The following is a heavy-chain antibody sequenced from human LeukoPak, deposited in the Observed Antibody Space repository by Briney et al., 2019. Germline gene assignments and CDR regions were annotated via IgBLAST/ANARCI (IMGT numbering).Heavy chain of an antibody. J-gene: IGHJ4*02. CDR2: IYYSGDT. Sequence: SETLSLTCTVSGGSISSYYWSWIRQPPGKGLEWIGYIYYSGDTYYNPSLPSLKSRVTISVDRSRNQFSLKLNSVTAADTAVYYCAREKYDTSPDYWGQGTLVTVSS. V-gene: IGHV4-59*12. CDR3: AREKYDTSPDY. CDR1: GGSISSYY. D-gene: IGHD2/OR15-2a*01.